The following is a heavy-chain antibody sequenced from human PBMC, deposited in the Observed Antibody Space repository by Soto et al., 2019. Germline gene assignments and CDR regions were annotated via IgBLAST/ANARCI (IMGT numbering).Heavy chain of an antibody. CDR1: GFTFSSCG. D-gene: IGHD3-10*01. CDR3: ARDGYGSGSYYIDY. Sequence: QVQLVESGGGVVQPGRSLRLSCAASGFTFSSCGMHWVRQSPGKGLEWVAVIWYDGSNKYYADSVKGRFTISRDNSKNTLYLQMNSLRAEDTAVYYCARDGYGSGSYYIDYWGQGTLVTVSS. J-gene: IGHJ4*02. V-gene: IGHV3-33*01. CDR2: IWYDGSNK.